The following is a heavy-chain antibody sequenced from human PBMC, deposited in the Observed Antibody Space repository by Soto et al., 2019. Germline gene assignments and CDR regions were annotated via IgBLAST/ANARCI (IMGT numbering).Heavy chain of an antibody. CDR1: GFTFSTYG. CDR3: TRDREQWMVRATNY. Sequence: GGSLRLSCGASGFTFSTYGMSWVRQAPGKGLEWVANIKEDGGDKYYLDSVKGRFTISRDNAKNSLYLQMNRLRAEDTAVYYCTRDREQWMVRATNYWGQGTLVTVSS. J-gene: IGHJ4*02. V-gene: IGHV3-7*04. CDR2: IKEDGGDK. D-gene: IGHD6-19*01.